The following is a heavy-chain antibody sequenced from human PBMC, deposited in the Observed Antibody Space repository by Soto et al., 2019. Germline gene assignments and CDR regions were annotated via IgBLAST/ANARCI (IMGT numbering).Heavy chain of an antibody. CDR1: GGTFSSYT. V-gene: IGHV1-69*02. J-gene: IGHJ5*02. CDR3: ARVAGIAVAGTGVGRFDT. Sequence: QVQLVQSGAEVKKPGSSVKVSCKASGGTFSSYTISWVRQAPGQGLEWMGRIIPILGIANYAQKFQGRVTINADKSTSTAYMELSSMRPEYTAVYCCARVAGIAVAGTGVGRFDTWGQGMLVPVSS. D-gene: IGHD6-19*01. CDR2: IIPILGIA.